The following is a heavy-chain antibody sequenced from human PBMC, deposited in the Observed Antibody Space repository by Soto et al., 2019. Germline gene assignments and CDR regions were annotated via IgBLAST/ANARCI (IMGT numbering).Heavy chain of an antibody. J-gene: IGHJ3*02. CDR2: INHSGST. CDR3: ARDPRSGENDAFDI. V-gene: IGHV4-34*01. D-gene: IGHD2-21*01. CDR1: GGSFSGYY. Sequence: SETLSLTCAVYGGSFSGYYWSWIRQPPGKGLEWIGEINHSGSTNYNPSLKSRVTISVDTSKNQFSLKLSSVTAADTAVYYCARDPRSGENDAFDIWGQGTMVTVSS.